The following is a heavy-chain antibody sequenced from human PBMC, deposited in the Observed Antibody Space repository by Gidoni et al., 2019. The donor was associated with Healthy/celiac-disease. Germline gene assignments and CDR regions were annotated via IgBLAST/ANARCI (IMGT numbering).Heavy chain of an antibody. CDR1: GGSISSSSYY. J-gene: IGHJ6*04. V-gene: IGHV4-39*02. D-gene: IGHD3-3*01. CDR3: AREGSEYYDFWSGYSLGHYYYYGMDV. CDR2: IYYSGST. Sequence: QLQLQESGPGLVKPSETLSLTCTVSGGSISSSSYYWGWIRPPPGKGLEWIGSIYYSGSTYYNPSLKSRVTISVDTSKNQFSLKLSSVTAADTAVYYCAREGSEYYDFWSGYSLGHYYYYGMDVWGKGTTVTVSS.